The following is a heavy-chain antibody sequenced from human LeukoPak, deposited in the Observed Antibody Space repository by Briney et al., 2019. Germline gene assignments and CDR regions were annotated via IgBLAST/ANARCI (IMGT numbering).Heavy chain of an antibody. CDR3: ARRGYTFDY. CDR2: TKPDGSEK. V-gene: IGHV3-7*01. D-gene: IGHD5-24*01. J-gene: IGHJ4*02. Sequence: GGSLRLSCAASEFIFSNYWMSWVRQAPGKGLEWVANTKPDGSEKNYVDSVRGRFTISRDNAKSSVFLQMNSLRAEDTAVYYCARRGYTFDYWGLGTLVTVSS. CDR1: EFIFSNYW.